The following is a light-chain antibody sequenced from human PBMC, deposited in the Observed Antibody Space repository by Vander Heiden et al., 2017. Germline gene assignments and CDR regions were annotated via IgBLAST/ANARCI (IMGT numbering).Light chain of an antibody. CDR3: QAWDSSTFYV. V-gene: IGLV3-1*01. Sequence: SYELTQPPSVSVSPGQTATITCSAVKLGEKNVCWYQQTPAQSPVLVIYQEKKRPSGIPERFSGSNSGNTATLSISGTQAMDEADYYCQAWDSSTFYVFGTGTRVTVL. CDR2: QEK. CDR1: KLGEKN. J-gene: IGLJ1*01.